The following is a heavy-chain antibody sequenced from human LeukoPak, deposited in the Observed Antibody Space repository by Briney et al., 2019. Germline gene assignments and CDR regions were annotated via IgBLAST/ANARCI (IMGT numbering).Heavy chain of an antibody. J-gene: IGHJ4*02. CDR1: GGSISSGGYY. CDR2: IYYSGST. Sequence: PSETLSLTCTVSGGSISSGGYYWSWIRQHPGKGLEWIGYIYYSGSTYYNPSLKSRVTITVDTSKNQFSLKLSSVTAADTAVYYCARASEAENYDILTPPSYFDYWGQGTLVTVSS. V-gene: IGHV4-31*03. D-gene: IGHD3-9*01. CDR3: ARASEAENYDILTPPSYFDY.